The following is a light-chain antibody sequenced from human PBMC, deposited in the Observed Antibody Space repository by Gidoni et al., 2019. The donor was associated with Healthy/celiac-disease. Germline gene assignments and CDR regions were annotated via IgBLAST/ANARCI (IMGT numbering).Light chain of an antibody. J-gene: IGLJ2*01. V-gene: IGLV2-14*01. CDR2: EVT. Sequence: QSALTQPASVSGSPGQSITISCTGISSDVGGYVSWYQQHPGKAPKLIIYEVTNRPSGVSNRFSGSESGNTASLTISGLQAEDEADYYCSSYTSSNTLVFGGGTKLTV. CDR1: SSDVGGY. CDR3: SSYTSSNTLV.